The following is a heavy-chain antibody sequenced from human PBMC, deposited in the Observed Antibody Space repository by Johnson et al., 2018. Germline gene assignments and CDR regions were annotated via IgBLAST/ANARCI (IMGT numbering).Heavy chain of an antibody. V-gene: IGHV3-74*01. D-gene: IGHD6-13*01. CDR2: INTDGRST. Sequence: VQLQESGGGLVQPGGSLRLSCAASGFNFRRYWMHWVRQAPGKGLLWVSRINTDGRSTSHADSVKGRFTISRDNAKNRLYLQMNGLRAEDTAVYYCARVRGYSRTWGDAFDIWGQGTMVTVSS. CDR1: GFNFRRYW. CDR3: ARVRGYSRTWGDAFDI. J-gene: IGHJ3*02.